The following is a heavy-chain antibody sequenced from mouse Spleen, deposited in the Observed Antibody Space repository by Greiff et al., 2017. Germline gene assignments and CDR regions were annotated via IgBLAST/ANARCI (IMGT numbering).Heavy chain of an antibody. Sequence: QVQLQQSGAELVMPGASVKLSCKASGYTFTSYWMHWVKQRPGQGLEWIGEIDPSDSYTNYNQKFKGKATLTVDKSSSTAYMQLSSLTSEDSAVYYCARWVTTVVARAMDYWGQGTSVTVSS. CDR2: IDPSDSYT. CDR1: GYTFTSYW. J-gene: IGHJ4*01. V-gene: IGHV1-69*01. CDR3: ARWVTTVVARAMDY. D-gene: IGHD1-1*01.